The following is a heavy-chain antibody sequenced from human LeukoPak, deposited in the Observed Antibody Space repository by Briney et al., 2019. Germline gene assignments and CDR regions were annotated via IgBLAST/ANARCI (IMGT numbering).Heavy chain of an antibody. CDR2: ISYEGKNK. Sequence: GGSLRLSCAAAGFTFSNYDMTWVRQAPGKGLEWVAVISYEGKNKYYADSVKGRFTISRDNTENTLYLRMNSLRGDDTAVYYCARDPGSYYLDYWGQGTLVTVSS. J-gene: IGHJ4*02. CDR1: GFTFSNYD. CDR3: ARDPGSYYLDY. V-gene: IGHV3-30*03.